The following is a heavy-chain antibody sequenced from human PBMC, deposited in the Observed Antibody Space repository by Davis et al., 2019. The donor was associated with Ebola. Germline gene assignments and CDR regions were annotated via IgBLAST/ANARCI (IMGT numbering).Heavy chain of an antibody. D-gene: IGHD2-2*02. CDR1: GGSISSYY. CDR3: ARAIPGDGMDV. J-gene: IGHJ6*04. Sequence: SETLSPTCTVPGGSISSYYWSWIRQPPGKGLEWIGYIYYSGSTNYNPSLKSRVTISVDTSKNQFSLKLSSVTAADTAVYYCARAIPGDGMDVWGKGTTVTVSS. V-gene: IGHV4-59*01. CDR2: IYYSGST.